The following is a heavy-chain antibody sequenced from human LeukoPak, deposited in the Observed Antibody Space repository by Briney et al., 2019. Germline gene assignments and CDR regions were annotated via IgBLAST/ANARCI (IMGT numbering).Heavy chain of an antibody. D-gene: IGHD2-21*01. CDR1: GFTFSYYW. V-gene: IGHV3-7*01. CDR2: IKQDGSEK. Sequence: PGGSLRLSCAASGFTFSYYWMTWVRQAPGKGLEWVANIKQDGSEKYYVDSVKGRFTISRDNAKNSLYLQMNSLGAEDTAVYYCAKDPFPSIGRSYYFDYWGQGTLVTVSS. CDR3: AKDPFPSIGRSYYFDY. J-gene: IGHJ4*02.